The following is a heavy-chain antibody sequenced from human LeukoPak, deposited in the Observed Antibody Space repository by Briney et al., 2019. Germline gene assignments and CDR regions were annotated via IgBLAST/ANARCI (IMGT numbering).Heavy chain of an antibody. D-gene: IGHD6-6*01. CDR3: ARRIAGRLINDAFDI. J-gene: IGHJ3*02. Sequence: GGSLRLSCAASGFTFSSYAIHWVRQAPGKGLEWVAVISFDGIDAFYADSVKGRFTISRDNSKNTLYLKINSLRADDTAVYYCARRIAGRLINDAFDIWGQGTMVTVSS. V-gene: IGHV3-30*04. CDR2: ISFDGIDA. CDR1: GFTFSSYA.